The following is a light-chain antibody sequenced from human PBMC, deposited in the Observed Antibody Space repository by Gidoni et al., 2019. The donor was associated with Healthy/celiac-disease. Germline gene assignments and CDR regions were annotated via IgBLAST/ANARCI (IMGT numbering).Light chain of an antibody. Sequence: DIQMTQSPSSRSASVGVRDTITCQANQGNNNNLNWYQQKPGKAHKLLLYDASNLETEVPSRFSGSGCGTGITFTISSLQPEDIATYYCQRYDYLPSLTFGGGTKVEIK. CDR1: QGNNNN. CDR2: DAS. CDR3: QRYDYLPSLT. J-gene: IGKJ4*01. V-gene: IGKV1-33*01.